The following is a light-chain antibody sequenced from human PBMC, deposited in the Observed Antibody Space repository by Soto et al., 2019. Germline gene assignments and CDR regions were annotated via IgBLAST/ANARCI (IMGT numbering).Light chain of an antibody. V-gene: IGLV1-40*01. J-gene: IGLJ3*02. Sequence: QSVLTQPTSVSGAPGQRVTISRTGTSANIGAGYDVHWYQQLPGKAPTLLIYANNDRPSAVPDRFSGSKSGTSASLAISGLQADDEADYYCHSYDSSLSAVVFGGGTKLTVL. CDR2: ANN. CDR1: SANIGAGYD. CDR3: HSYDSSLSAVV.